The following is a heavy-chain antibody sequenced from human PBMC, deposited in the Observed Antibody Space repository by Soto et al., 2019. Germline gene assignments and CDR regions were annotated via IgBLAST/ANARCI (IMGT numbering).Heavy chain of an antibody. V-gene: IGHV1-3*01. J-gene: IGHJ1*01. CDR1: GYTFTSYA. CDR3: ARWGYCTFGLCDKEHYRLSFPAQGSSVTVQ. D-gene: IGHD2-8*01. CDR2: INAGNGNT. Sequence: ASVKVSCKASGYTFTSYAMHWVRQAPGQRLEWMGWINAGNGNTKYSQKFQGRVTITRDTSASTAYMELSSLRSEDTAVYYCARWGYCTFGLCDKEHYRLSFPAQGSSVTVQ.